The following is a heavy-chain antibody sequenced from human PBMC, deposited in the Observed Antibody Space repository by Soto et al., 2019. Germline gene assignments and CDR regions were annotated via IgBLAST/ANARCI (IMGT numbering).Heavy chain of an antibody. Sequence: GGSLRLSCAASGFTFSAYAMSWVRQAPGKGLEWVSGLDGNPYYADSVKGRFTISRDNSRSTLDLQMNSLSVGDSAVYFCVKDYKLGGTAGHSGGDFFDFWGLGTLVTVSS. D-gene: IGHD3-10*01. CDR1: GFTFSAYA. CDR2: GLDGNP. J-gene: IGHJ4*02. V-gene: IGHV3-23*01. CDR3: VKDYKLGGTAGHSGGDFFDF.